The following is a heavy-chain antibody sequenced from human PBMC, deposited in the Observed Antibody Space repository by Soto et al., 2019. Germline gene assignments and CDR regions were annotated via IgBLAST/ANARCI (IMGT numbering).Heavy chain of an antibody. D-gene: IGHD3-3*01. CDR3: ARDPGCHDNEYYTFDF. V-gene: IGHV3-30-3*01. J-gene: IGHJ4*02. CDR2: ISCGGTNT. Sequence: QVQLVESGGGVVQPGKSLRLSCAASGFTFSNYAMHWVRQAPGKGLEWVAVISCGGTNTYYADSVKGRFTSSRDSSKNTVYLQLNSLRTEDTAMYHCARDPGCHDNEYYTFDFWSQGSLVTVSS. CDR1: GFTFSNYA.